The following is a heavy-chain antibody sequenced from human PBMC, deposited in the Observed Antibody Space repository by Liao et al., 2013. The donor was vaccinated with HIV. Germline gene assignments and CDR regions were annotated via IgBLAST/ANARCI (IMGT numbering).Heavy chain of an antibody. CDR1: GGSFSGYY. J-gene: IGHJ3*02. V-gene: IGHV4-59*10. CDR2: IYTRGST. Sequence: QVHLQQWGAGLLKSSETLSLTCAVYGGSFSGYYWSWIRQPAGKGLEWIGRIYTRGSTKYNTSLKSRVTISVDTSKNQFSLKLSSVTAADTAVYYCARDFLRAFDIWGQGTMVTVSS. CDR3: ARDFLRAFDI. D-gene: IGHD3-3*01.